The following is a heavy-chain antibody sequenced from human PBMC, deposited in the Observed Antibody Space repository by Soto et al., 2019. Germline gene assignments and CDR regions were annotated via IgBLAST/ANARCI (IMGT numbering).Heavy chain of an antibody. J-gene: IGHJ4*02. V-gene: IGHV3-30*03. Sequence: QVQLGESGGGVVQPGMSLRLSCAVSGFTVSTHGMHWVRQAPGKGLEWVAVISRDGNTKYYADSVKGRFTISRDNSRNTLFLEMYSLRGDDMAVYYCTGDVASGYWGQGTLVTVSS. D-gene: IGHD2-8*02. CDR3: TGDVASGY. CDR2: ISRDGNTK. CDR1: GFTVSTHG.